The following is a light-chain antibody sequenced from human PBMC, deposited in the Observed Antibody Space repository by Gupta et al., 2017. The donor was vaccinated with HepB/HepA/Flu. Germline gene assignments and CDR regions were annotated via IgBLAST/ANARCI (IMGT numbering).Light chain of an antibody. Sequence: EIVLTQSPVTLSLSPGDSATLSCRASKSVTDNFLDWLQQKPGQAPRLLIYGASSRATGIPDRFSGSGSGTEFTLTISRREPEDFAVYYCQKQSGTLWPLGQGTMVEIK. CDR2: GAS. V-gene: IGKV3-20*01. CDR3: QKQSGTLWP. J-gene: IGKJ1*01. CDR1: KSVTDNF.